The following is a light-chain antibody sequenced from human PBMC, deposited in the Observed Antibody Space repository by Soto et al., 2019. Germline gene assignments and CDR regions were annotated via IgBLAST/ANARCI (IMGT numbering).Light chain of an antibody. CDR2: GTS. CDR3: QQYNNWPLT. V-gene: IGKV3-15*01. J-gene: IGKJ4*01. Sequence: EIVMTQSPATLSVSPGERATLSCRASHRVSSYLVWYQQKPGQAPRLLIYGTSTRATGIPARFSGSGSGTEFTLTISSLQSEDFAVYYCQQYNNWPLTFGAGTKVDIK. CDR1: HRVSSY.